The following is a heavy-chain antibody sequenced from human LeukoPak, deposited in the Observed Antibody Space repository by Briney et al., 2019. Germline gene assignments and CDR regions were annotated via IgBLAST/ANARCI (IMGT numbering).Heavy chain of an antibody. CDR3: ARTRSSSWYRWFDP. CDR2: ISYDGSNK. Sequence: PGGSLRLSCAASGFTFSSYGMHWVRQAPGKGLEWVAVISYDGSNKYYADSVKGRFTISRDNSKNTLYLQMNSLRAEDTAVYYCARTRSSSWYRWFDPWGQGTLVTVSS. D-gene: IGHD6-13*01. J-gene: IGHJ5*02. CDR1: GFTFSSYG. V-gene: IGHV3-30*03.